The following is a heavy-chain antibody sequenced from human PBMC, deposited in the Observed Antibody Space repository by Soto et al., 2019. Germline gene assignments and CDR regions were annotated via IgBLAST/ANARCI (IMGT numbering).Heavy chain of an antibody. Sequence: GGSLRLSCAVSGFTFDDYTMHWVRQSPGKGLEWVSLSSWDGGSTYYADSVKGRFTISRDTSKNSLYLHMNRLRTADTALYYCVQAQEAAGGIQKYYGMDVWGQGTTVTVSS. D-gene: IGHD6-13*01. V-gene: IGHV3-43*01. CDR1: GFTFDDYT. CDR2: SSWDGGST. CDR3: VQAQEAAGGIQKYYGMDV. J-gene: IGHJ6*02.